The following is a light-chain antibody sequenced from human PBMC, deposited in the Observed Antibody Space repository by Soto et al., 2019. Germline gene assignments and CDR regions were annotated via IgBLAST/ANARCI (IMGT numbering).Light chain of an antibody. CDR2: GSS. Sequence: EIVLTQSPCTLSLSPGERATLSCRASQTLSSRHLAWYQQKPGQAPRLLIYGSSSRATDIPDRFSGSGSGTDFTLTISTLEPEDFAIYYCQQYGYSRTFGQGTKVDIK. CDR1: QTLSSRH. CDR3: QQYGYSRT. J-gene: IGKJ1*01. V-gene: IGKV3-20*01.